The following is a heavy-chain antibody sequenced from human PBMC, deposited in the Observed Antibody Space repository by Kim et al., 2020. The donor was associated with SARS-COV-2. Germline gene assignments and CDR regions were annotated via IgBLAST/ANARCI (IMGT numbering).Heavy chain of an antibody. V-gene: IGHV3-74*01. CDR3: ARDGGCSSTSCQGGVDY. J-gene: IGHJ4*02. D-gene: IGHD2-2*01. CDR2: INSDGSST. CDR1: GFTFSSYW. Sequence: GGSLRLSCAASGFTFSSYWMHWVRQAPGKGLVWVSRINSDGSSTSYADSVKGRFTISRDNAKNTLYLQMNSLRAEDTAVYYCARDGGCSSTSCQGGVDYWGQGTLVTVSS.